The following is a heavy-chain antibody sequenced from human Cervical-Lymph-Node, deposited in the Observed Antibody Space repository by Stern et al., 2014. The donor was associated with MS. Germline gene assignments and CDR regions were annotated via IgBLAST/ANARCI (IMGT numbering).Heavy chain of an antibody. Sequence: QVQLKESGPGLVKPSETLSLTCTVSGGGSISNYYWSWLRQPPGKGLEGIGYIYSRGSTNYNHSLKSRVTISVDTSKNQFSLKLSSVTAADTAVYYCARGPFGSSFDYWGQGTLVTVSS. D-gene: IGHD6-13*01. J-gene: IGHJ4*02. CDR2: IYSRGST. V-gene: IGHV4-59*01. CDR3: ARGPFGSSFDY. CDR1: GGGSISNYY.